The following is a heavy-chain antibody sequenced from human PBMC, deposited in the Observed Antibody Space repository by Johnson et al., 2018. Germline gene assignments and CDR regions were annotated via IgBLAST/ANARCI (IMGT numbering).Heavy chain of an antibody. CDR2: INPGAGST. D-gene: IGHD3-16*01. J-gene: IGHJ5*02. CDR3: ARDGFYTTTWFST. CDR1: GYTFNTYS. Sequence: QVQLVQSGAEVKKPGASVKVACKTSGYTFNTYSIHWVRQAPGQGLEWLGLINPGAGSTTYARKFQGRVTVTRDTSTRTVYLELRGLRSEDTAIYFCARDGFYTTTWFSTWGQGTQVIVSS. V-gene: IGHV1-46*02.